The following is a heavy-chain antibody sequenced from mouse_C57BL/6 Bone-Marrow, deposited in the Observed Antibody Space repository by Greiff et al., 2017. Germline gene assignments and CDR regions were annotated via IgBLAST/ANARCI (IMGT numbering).Heavy chain of an antibody. CDR1: GYTFTSYW. V-gene: IGHV1-69*01. Sequence: VQLQQPGAELVMPGASVKLSCKASGYTFTSYWMHWVKQRPGQGLEWIGEIDPSDSYTNYNQKFKGKSTLTVDKSSSTAYMQLSSLTSEDSAVYYCARGIFTTVVAHWYFDVWGTGTTVTVSS. CDR3: ARGIFTTVVAHWYFDV. J-gene: IGHJ1*03. CDR2: IDPSDSYT. D-gene: IGHD1-1*01.